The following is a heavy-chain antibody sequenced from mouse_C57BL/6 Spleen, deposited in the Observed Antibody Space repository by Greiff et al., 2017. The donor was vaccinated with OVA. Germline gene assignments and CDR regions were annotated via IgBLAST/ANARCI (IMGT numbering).Heavy chain of an antibody. CDR3: ARNRLGVSYWYFDV. D-gene: IGHD4-1*01. CDR2: LWSGGST. J-gene: IGHJ1*03. V-gene: IGHV2-2*01. CDR1: GFSLTSYG. Sequence: VKLQESGPGLVQPSQSLSITCTVSGFSLTSYGVHWVRQSPGKGLEWLGVLWSGGSTDYNADFISRLSISKDNSKSQVFFKMNSLQADDTAIYDCARNRLGVSYWYFDVWGTGTTVTVSS.